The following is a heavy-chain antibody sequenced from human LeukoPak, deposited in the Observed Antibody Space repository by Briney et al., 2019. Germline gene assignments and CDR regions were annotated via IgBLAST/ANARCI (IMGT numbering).Heavy chain of an antibody. J-gene: IGHJ5*02. Sequence: GGSLRLSCAASGFTVSSNYMSWVRQAPGRGLEWVSVMYSGGSTYYADSVRGRFTISRDNSKNTLYLQMNSLRAEDTAVYYRARGEYNWNDLHLWGQGTLVTVSS. CDR2: MYSGGST. CDR1: GFTVSSNY. D-gene: IGHD1-20*01. V-gene: IGHV3-66*01. CDR3: ARGEYNWNDLHL.